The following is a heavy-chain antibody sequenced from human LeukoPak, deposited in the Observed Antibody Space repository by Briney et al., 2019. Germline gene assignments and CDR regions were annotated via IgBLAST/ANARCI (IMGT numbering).Heavy chain of an antibody. CDR2: IYPSDSDT. D-gene: IGHD2/OR15-2a*01. CDR1: GFSFTSYW. J-gene: IGHJ5*02. CDR3: ARRTTGNWFDP. V-gene: IGHV5-51*01. Sequence: GESLKISCKGSGFSFTSYWIGWVRQMPGKRLEWMGIIYPSDSDTRYSPSFQGQVTISADKSISTAYLQWSSLKASDTAMYYCARRTTGNWFDPWGQGTLVTVSS.